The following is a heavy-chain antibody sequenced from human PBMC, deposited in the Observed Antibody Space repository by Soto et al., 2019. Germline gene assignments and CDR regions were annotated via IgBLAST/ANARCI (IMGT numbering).Heavy chain of an antibody. Sequence: QVQLVESGGGVVQPGRSLRLSCAASGFTFSSYGMHWVRQAPGKGLEWVAVISYDGSNKYYADSVKGRFTISRDNSKNTLYLQMNSLRAEDTAVYYCAKDSGYSSSWSQADYWGQGTLVTVSS. CDR1: GFTFSSYG. V-gene: IGHV3-30*18. J-gene: IGHJ4*02. CDR3: AKDSGYSSSWSQADY. CDR2: ISYDGSNK. D-gene: IGHD6-13*01.